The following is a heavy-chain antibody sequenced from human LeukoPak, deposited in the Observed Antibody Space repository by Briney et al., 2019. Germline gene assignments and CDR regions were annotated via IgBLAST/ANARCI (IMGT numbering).Heavy chain of an antibody. J-gene: IGHJ4*02. CDR2: IIPILGIA. V-gene: IGHV1-69*04. D-gene: IGHD4-17*01. CDR1: GGTFSSYA. CDR3: ARAAPTVMSLDY. Sequence: SVKVSCKASGGTFSSYAISWVRQAPGQGLEWMGRIIPILGIANYAQKFQGRVTITADKSTCTAYMELSSLRSEDTAVYYCARAAPTVMSLDYWGQGTLVTVSS.